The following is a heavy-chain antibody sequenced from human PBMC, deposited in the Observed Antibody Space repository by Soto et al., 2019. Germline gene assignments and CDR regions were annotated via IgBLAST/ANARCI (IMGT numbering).Heavy chain of an antibody. CDR3: ARERAIRGFDY. D-gene: IGHD2-21*01. Sequence: QVQLVQSGAEVKKPGASVKVSCKASGYTFTSYDINWVRQATGQGLEWMGWMNPNSGNTGYEQKVQGRVTMTSNTSISTAHMELSSLRSEDTAVYYCARERAIRGFDYWGQGTLVTVSS. CDR1: GYTFTSYD. CDR2: MNPNSGNT. J-gene: IGHJ4*02. V-gene: IGHV1-8*01.